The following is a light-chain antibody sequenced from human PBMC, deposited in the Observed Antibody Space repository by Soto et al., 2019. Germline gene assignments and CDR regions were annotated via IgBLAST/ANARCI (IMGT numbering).Light chain of an antibody. CDR3: QSYDSNLVGLV. CDR2: GNN. J-gene: IGLJ3*02. V-gene: IGLV1-40*01. Sequence: QSVLTQPPSVSGAPGQRVTISCTGTNSNIGADYGVQWYQQFPGTAPKLLIYGNNNRPSGVSDRFSGSKSATSASLAITGLQPGYEADYSCQSYDSNLVGLVFGAGTKVTVL. CDR1: NSNIGADYG.